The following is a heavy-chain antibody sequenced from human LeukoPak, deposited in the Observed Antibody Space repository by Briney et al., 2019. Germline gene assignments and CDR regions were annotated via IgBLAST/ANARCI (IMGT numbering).Heavy chain of an antibody. CDR2: IYCSGST. CDR3: ARHEVYWAFDY. Sequence: PSETLSLTCTVSGGSISSGDYYWSWIRQPPGKGLEWIGYIYCSGSTYYNPSLKSRVTISVDTSKNQFSLKLSSVTAADTAVYYCARHEVYWAFDYWGQGTLVTVSS. J-gene: IGHJ4*02. V-gene: IGHV4-30-4*01. CDR1: GGSISSGDYY. D-gene: IGHD1-26*01.